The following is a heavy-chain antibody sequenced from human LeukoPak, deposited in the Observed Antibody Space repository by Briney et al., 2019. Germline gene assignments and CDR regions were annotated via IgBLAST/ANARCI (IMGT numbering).Heavy chain of an antibody. Sequence: SETLSPTCAVYGGSFSAYYWSWIRQSPRKGLEWIAEINHRGDTNYNPPVKSRVTISVDTSKNQFSLKVRSLTAADTAVYYCARGPTISETGYFDYWGQGTLVTVSS. CDR3: ARGPTISETGYFDY. V-gene: IGHV4-34*01. CDR1: GGSFSAYY. D-gene: IGHD1-1*01. J-gene: IGHJ4*03. CDR2: INHRGDT.